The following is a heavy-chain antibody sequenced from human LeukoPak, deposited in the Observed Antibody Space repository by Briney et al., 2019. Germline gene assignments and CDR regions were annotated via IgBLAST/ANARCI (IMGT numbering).Heavy chain of an antibody. CDR3: ARDRAEYYGSGSFFNLEYFYYYMDV. CDR1: VYTFTDYY. J-gene: IGHJ6*03. D-gene: IGHD3-10*01. V-gene: IGHV1-2*02. Sequence: ASVTVSFQSSVYTFTDYYIYWLRQAPGQGLAWMGWINPKRGGPNYAKKFQGRVTMTRGTSISTAYMELSRLRSDDTAVYYCARDRAEYYGSGSFFNLEYFYYYMDVWGKGTTVTVSS. CDR2: INPKRGGP.